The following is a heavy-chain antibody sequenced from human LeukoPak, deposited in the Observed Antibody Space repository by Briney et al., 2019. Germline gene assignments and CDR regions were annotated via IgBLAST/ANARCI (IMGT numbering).Heavy chain of an antibody. J-gene: IGHJ6*03. CDR3: ARDKGNYDFVRRKNYYYMDV. D-gene: IGHD3/OR15-3a*01. V-gene: IGHV3-21*01. CDR2: ISSSSSSYI. Sequence: GGSLRLSCAASGFTFSSYSMNWVRQAPGKGLEWVSSISSSSSSYIYYVDSVKGRFTISRDNAKNSLYLQMNSLRAEDTAVYYCARDKGNYDFVRRKNYYYMDVWGKGTTVTITS. CDR1: GFTFSSYS.